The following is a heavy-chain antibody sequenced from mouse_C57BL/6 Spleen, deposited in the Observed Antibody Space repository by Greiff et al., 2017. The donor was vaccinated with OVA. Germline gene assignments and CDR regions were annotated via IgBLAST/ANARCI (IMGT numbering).Heavy chain of an antibody. CDR1: GFNIKNTY. CDR3: AWAIATVVAHYYAMDY. J-gene: IGHJ4*01. V-gene: IGHV14-3*01. Sequence: EVQLQESVAELVRPGASVKLSCTASGFNIKNTYMHWVKQRPEQGLEWIGRIDPANGNTKYAPKFQGKATITANTSSNTAYLQVNSLTSAYTALDYWAWAIATVVAHYYAMDYWGQGTSVTVSS. CDR2: IDPANGNT. D-gene: IGHD1-1*01.